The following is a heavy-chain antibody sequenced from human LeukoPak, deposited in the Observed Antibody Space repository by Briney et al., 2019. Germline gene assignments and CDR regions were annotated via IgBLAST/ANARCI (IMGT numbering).Heavy chain of an antibody. J-gene: IGHJ3*02. Sequence: GGSLRLSCAASGFTFSSYAMHWVRQAPGKGLEYVSAISSNGGSTYYANSVKGRFTIPRDNSKNTLYLQMGSLRAEDMAVYYCARDQEGYCSGGSCYSPAFDIWGQGTMVTVSS. CDR2: ISSNGGST. CDR1: GFTFSSYA. CDR3: ARDQEGYCSGGSCYSPAFDI. D-gene: IGHD2-15*01. V-gene: IGHV3-64*01.